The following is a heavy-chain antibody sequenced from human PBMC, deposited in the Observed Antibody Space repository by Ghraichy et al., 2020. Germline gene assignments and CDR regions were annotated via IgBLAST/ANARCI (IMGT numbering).Heavy chain of an antibody. CDR2: ICYSGST. D-gene: IGHD3-10*01. J-gene: IGHJ5*02. Sequence: GGGLGGIGDICYSGSTCYNPSLKSRVTISVDTSKNQVSLKLSSVTAADTAVYYCARGPRGRWFDPWGQGTLVTVSS. CDR3: ARGPRGRWFDP. V-gene: IGHV4-30-4*01.